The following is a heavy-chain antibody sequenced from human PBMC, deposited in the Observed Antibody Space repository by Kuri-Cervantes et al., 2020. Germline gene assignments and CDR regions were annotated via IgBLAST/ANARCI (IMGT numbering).Heavy chain of an antibody. CDR1: GFTLSTYS. D-gene: IGHD6-19*01. CDR3: ARDKYSSGWHDY. V-gene: IGHV3-48*04. J-gene: IGHJ4*02. Sequence: GESLKISCAASGFTLSTYSINWVRQAPGKGLEWVSFISSSGSTMYYADSVKGRFTISRDNAKNSLYLQMNSLRVEDTAVYYCARDKYSSGWHDYWGQGTLVTVSS. CDR2: ISSSGSTM.